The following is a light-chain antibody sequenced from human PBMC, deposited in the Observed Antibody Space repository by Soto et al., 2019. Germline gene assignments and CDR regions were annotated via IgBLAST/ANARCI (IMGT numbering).Light chain of an antibody. CDR1: SSDLGGYNY. CDR3: SSYTSSSIDYV. CDR2: EVS. J-gene: IGLJ1*01. Sequence: QSALTKPASVSGSPGQSITISCTGTSSDLGGYNYVSWYQQHPGKAPKLMIYEVSNRPSGVSNRFSGSKSGNTASLTISGLQAEDEADYYCSSYTSSSIDYVFGTGTKLTVL. V-gene: IGLV2-14*01.